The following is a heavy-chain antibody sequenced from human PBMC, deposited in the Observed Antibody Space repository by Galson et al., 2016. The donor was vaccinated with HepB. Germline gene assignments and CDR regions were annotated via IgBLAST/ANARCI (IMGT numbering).Heavy chain of an antibody. CDR3: VRDVVVVPMGMPTWPFY. Sequence: SLRLSCAASGFNFNRYWMSWVRQAPGKGLEFVANIKQDGSEKYYMDSVKGRFTISRDNAKNSLYLQMNSLRAEDTAVYYCVRDVVVVPMGMPTWPFYWGQGTLVTVSS. D-gene: IGHD2-2*01. CDR1: GFNFNRYW. V-gene: IGHV3-7*04. CDR2: IKQDGSEK. J-gene: IGHJ4*02.